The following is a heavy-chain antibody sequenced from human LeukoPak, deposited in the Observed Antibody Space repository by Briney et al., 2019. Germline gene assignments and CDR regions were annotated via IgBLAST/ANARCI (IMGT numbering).Heavy chain of an antibody. CDR3: ATARTLRVTTSFDY. J-gene: IGHJ4*02. CDR1: GFTFSSYA. V-gene: IGHV3-23*01. Sequence: PGGSLRLSCEVAGFTFSSYAMNWVRQAPGKGLEWVSGISGTGGSTYYADPVKGRFTISRDNSKNTLYLQMNSLRAEDTAVYYCATARTLRVTTSFDYWGQGALVTVSS. D-gene: IGHD4-17*01. CDR2: ISGTGGST.